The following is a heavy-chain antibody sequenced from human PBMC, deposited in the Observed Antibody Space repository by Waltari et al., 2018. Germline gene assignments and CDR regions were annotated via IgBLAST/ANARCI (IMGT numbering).Heavy chain of an antibody. Sequence: QVQLQQWGAGLLKPSETLSLTCAVYGGSFRGYYWSWIRQPPGKGLEWIGEINHSGSTNYNPSLKSRVTISVDTSKNQFSLKLSSVTAADTAVYYCARGGAWYDFWSGYYTGDYYFDYWGQGTLVTVSS. J-gene: IGHJ4*02. D-gene: IGHD3-3*01. CDR2: INHSGST. CDR1: GGSFRGYY. V-gene: IGHV4-34*01. CDR3: ARGGAWYDFWSGYYTGDYYFDY.